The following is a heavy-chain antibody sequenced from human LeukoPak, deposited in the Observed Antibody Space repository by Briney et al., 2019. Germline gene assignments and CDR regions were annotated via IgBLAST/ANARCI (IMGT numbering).Heavy chain of an antibody. CDR2: ISYDGSNK. V-gene: IGHV3-30*04. J-gene: IGHJ5*02. D-gene: IGHD6-19*01. Sequence: PGRSLRLSCAASGFTFTSYAMHWVRQAPGKGLEWVAVISYDGSNKYYADSVKGRFTISRDNSKNTLYLQMKSLRPEDTAVYYCAGESGDWYGLGAWFDPWGQGTLVTVSS. CDR3: AGESGDWYGLGAWFDP. CDR1: GFTFTSYA.